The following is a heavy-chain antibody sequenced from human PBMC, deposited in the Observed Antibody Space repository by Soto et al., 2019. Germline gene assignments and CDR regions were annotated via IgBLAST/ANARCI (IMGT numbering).Heavy chain of an antibody. V-gene: IGHV3-30-3*01. CDR1: GFTFSSYA. CDR3: ARDNDSSGYRDAFDI. D-gene: IGHD3-22*01. J-gene: IGHJ3*02. CDR2: ISYDGSNK. Sequence: GGSLRLSCAASGFTFSSYAMHWVRQAPGKGLEWVAVISYDGSNKYYADSVKGRFTISRDNSKNTLYLQMNSLRAEDTAVYYCARDNDSSGYRDAFDIWGQGTMVTVSS.